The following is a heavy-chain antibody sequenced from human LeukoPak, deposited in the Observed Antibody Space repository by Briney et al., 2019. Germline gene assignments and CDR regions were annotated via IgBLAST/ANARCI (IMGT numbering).Heavy chain of an antibody. J-gene: IGHJ4*02. CDR3: ARGLTTRGIAVAGSDY. V-gene: IGHV3-30*02. CDR2: IRYDGSNK. CDR1: GFTFSSYG. Sequence: GGSLRLSCAASGFTFSSYGMHWVRQAPGKGLEWVAFIRYDGSNKYYADSVKGRFTISRDNAKNSLYLQMNSLRAEDTAVCYCARGLTTRGIAVAGSDYWGQGTLVTVSS. D-gene: IGHD6-19*01.